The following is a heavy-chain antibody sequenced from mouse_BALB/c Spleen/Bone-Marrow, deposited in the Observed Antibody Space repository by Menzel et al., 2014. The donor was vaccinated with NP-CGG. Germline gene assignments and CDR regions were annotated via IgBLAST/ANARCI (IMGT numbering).Heavy chain of an antibody. J-gene: IGHJ3*01. Sequence: VQLQQSGGGLVQPGGSLKLSCAASGFDFSGFWMGWVRQAPGKGLEWIGEINPNSRTINYTPSLKDRLIISRGNAKNTLYLQMSKVRSEDTALYYCARLGYYGGFAYWGQGTLVTVSA. CDR3: ARLGYYGGFAY. D-gene: IGHD2-3*01. CDR2: INPNSRTI. CDR1: GFDFSGFW. V-gene: IGHV4-1*02.